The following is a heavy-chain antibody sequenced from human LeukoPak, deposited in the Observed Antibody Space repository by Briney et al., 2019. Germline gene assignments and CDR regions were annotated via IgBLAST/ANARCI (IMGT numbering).Heavy chain of an antibody. CDR2: LYDSVNT. V-gene: IGHV4-59*11. J-gene: IGHJ4*02. D-gene: IGHD5-18*01. CDR3: ATIRRGDIYGYFDF. CDR1: GGSTSSHY. Sequence: SETLSLTCTVSGGSTSSHYWSWIRQPPGKGLEWIAYLYDSVNTKDSPSLTSRITLSADTSKNQFSLRLRYVTAADTAVYYCATIRRGDIYGYFDFWGQGILVTVSS.